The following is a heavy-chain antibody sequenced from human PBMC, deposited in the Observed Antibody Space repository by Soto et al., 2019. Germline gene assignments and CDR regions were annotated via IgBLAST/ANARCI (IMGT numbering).Heavy chain of an antibody. J-gene: IGHJ4*02. Sequence: QVQLVESGGGVVQPGRSLRLSCAASGFTFSSYAMHWVRQAPGKGLEWVAVISYDGSNKYYADSVKGRFTISRDNSKNTLYLQMNSLRAEDTAVYYCARDSPTELSWVFDYWGQGTLVTVSS. D-gene: IGHD1-7*01. V-gene: IGHV3-30-3*01. CDR3: ARDSPTELSWVFDY. CDR2: ISYDGSNK. CDR1: GFTFSSYA.